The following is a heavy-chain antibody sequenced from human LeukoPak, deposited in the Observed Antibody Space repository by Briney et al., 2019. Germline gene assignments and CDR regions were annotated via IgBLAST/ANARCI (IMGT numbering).Heavy chain of an antibody. CDR1: GYTFTSYA. J-gene: IGHJ4*02. Sequence: ASVKVSCKASGYTFTSYAMHWVRQAPGQRLEWMGWINAGNGNTKYSQKFQGRVTITRDTSASTAYMELSSLRSEDTAVYYCARDFWVYGSGSYFDYWGQGTLVTVSS. CDR3: ARDFWVYGSGSYFDY. D-gene: IGHD3-10*01. V-gene: IGHV1-3*01. CDR2: INAGNGNT.